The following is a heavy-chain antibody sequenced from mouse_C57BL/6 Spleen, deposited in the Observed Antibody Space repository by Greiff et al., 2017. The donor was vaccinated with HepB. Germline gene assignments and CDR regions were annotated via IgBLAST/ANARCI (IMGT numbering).Heavy chain of an antibody. D-gene: IGHD2-1*01. CDR2: IDPETGGT. CDR3: TRSLVTTRFFLAY. CDR1: GYTFTDYE. Sequence: QVQLQQSGAELVRPGASVTLSCKASGYTFTDYEMHWVKQTPVHGLEWIGAIDPETGGTAYNQKFKGKAILTADKSSSTAYMELRSLTSEGSAVYYCTRSLVTTRFFLAYWGQGTLVTVSA. J-gene: IGHJ3*01. V-gene: IGHV1-15*01.